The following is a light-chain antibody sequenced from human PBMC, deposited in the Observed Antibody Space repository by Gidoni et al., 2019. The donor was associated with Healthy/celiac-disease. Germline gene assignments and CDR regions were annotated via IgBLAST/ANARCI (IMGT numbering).Light chain of an antibody. V-gene: IGLV1-40*01. CDR2: GDS. CDR1: SSNIGAGYD. J-gene: IGLJ2*01. CDR3: QSYDSSLSGVV. Sequence: SSSNIGAGYDVHWYQQLPGAAPKPLIYGDSNRPSGVPDRFSGSQSGTSASLAITGLQAEDEADYYCQSYDSSLSGVVFGGGTKLTVL.